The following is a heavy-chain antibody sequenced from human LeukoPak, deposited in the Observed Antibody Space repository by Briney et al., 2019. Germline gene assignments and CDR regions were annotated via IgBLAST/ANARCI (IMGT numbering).Heavy chain of an antibody. CDR3: ARASQGVAARPRRCFDY. CDR2: IYYSGST. V-gene: IGHV4-59*01. D-gene: IGHD6-6*01. CDR1: GGSISSYY. Sequence: SETLSLTCTVSGGSISSYYWSWIRQPPGKGLEWIGYIYYSGSTNYNPSLKSRVTISVDTSKNQFSLKLSSVTAADTAVYYCARASQGVAARPRRCFDYWGQGTLVTVSS. J-gene: IGHJ4*02.